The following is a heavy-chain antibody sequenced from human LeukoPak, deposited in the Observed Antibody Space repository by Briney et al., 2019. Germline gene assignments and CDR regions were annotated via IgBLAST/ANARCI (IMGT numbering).Heavy chain of an antibody. Sequence: GGTLRLSCVDSGFTFRNYGVSWVRQAPGKGLQWVSSVSGGGHNTHYADSVKGRFTISRDNSKNTLYLQMNSLRVEDTAVYYCAKGGTVNWNDFHLPYWHFDLWGRGTLVTVSS. CDR1: GFTFRNYG. D-gene: IGHD1-1*01. CDR3: AKGGTVNWNDFHLPYWHFDL. J-gene: IGHJ2*01. V-gene: IGHV3-23*01. CDR2: VSGGGHNT.